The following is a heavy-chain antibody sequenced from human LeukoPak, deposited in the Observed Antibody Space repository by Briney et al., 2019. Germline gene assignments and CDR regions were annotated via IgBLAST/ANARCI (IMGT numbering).Heavy chain of an antibody. D-gene: IGHD3-9*01. V-gene: IGHV3-7*03. CDR2: INQDGSEK. CDR3: AREYDILTDRLYFDY. Sequence: PGGSLRLSCAASGFTFSSYWMSWVRQAPGKGLEWVANINQDGSEKYYVDSVKGRFTISRDNAKNSLYLQMNSLRAEDTAVYYCAREYDILTDRLYFDYWGQGTLVTVSS. CDR1: GFTFSSYW. J-gene: IGHJ4*02.